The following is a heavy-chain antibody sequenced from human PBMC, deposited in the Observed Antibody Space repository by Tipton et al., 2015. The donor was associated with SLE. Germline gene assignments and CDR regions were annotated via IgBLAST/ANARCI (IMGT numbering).Heavy chain of an antibody. CDR3: ARRMVQRGAFDI. CDR1: GFTFSSYA. Sequence: SLRLSCAASGFTFSSYAMSWVRQAPGKGLEWVSAISGSGGLTYYADSVKGRFTISRDNTKNTLYLQMNSLRAEDTAVYYCARRMVQRGAFDIWGQGTMVTVSS. J-gene: IGHJ3*02. V-gene: IGHV3-23*01. CDR2: ISGSGGLT. D-gene: IGHD3-10*01.